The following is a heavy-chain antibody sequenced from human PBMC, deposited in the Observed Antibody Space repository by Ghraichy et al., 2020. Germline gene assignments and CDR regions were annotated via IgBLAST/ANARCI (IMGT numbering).Heavy chain of an antibody. D-gene: IGHD3-10*01. CDR1: GGSLNSYY. J-gene: IGHJ6*03. Sequence: SPTLSLTCSVSGGSLNSYYWSWIRQPPGKGLEWIGHIFYTGNSNYYNPSLKSRVTISMDTSKNQFSLNLRSVTTADTAVYYCARHPWFGRPEKIIYYYYMDVWGRGTTVTVSS. V-gene: IGHV4-59*01. CDR2: IFYTGNSN. CDR3: ARHPWFGRPEKIIYYYYMDV.